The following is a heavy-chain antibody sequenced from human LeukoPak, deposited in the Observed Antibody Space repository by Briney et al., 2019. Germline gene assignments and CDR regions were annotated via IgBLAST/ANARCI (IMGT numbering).Heavy chain of an antibody. CDR3: ARRTIMYYFDY. J-gene: IGHJ4*02. Sequence: KPSETLSLTCAVYGGSFSSYYWGWIRQPPGKGLEWIGSIYYSGSTYYNPSLKSRVTISVDTSKNQFSLKLSSVTAADTAVYYCARRTIMYYFDYWGQGTLVTVSS. CDR1: GGSFSSYY. D-gene: IGHD1-7*01. CDR2: IYYSGST. V-gene: IGHV4-39*01.